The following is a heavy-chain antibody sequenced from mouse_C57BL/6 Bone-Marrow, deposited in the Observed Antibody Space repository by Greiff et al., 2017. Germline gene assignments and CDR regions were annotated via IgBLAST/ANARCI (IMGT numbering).Heavy chain of an antibody. CDR3: ARQIYYDYDGFYYAMDY. V-gene: IGHV5-6*01. D-gene: IGHD2-4*01. Sequence: EVKLVESGGDLVKPGGSLKLSCAASGFTFSSYGMSWVRQTPDKRLEWVATISSGGSYTYYPDSVKGRFTISRDNAKNTLYLQMSSMKSEDTAMYDCARQIYYDYDGFYYAMDYWGQGTSVTVSS. J-gene: IGHJ4*01. CDR2: ISSGGSYT. CDR1: GFTFSSYG.